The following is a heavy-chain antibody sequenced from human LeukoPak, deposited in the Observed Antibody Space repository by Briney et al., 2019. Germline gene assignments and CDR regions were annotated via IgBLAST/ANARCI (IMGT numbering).Heavy chain of an antibody. CDR3: ARDEPAPNYDILTGYYRNYYYGMDV. V-gene: IGHV1-69*13. CDR2: IIPIFGTA. D-gene: IGHD3-9*01. Sequence: ASVKVSCKASGGTFISYAISWVGQAPGQGLEWMGGIIPIFGTANYAQKFQGRVTITADESTSTAYMELSSLRSEHTAVYYCARDEPAPNYDILTGYYRNYYYGMDVWGKGTTVTVSS. CDR1: GGTFISYA. J-gene: IGHJ6*04.